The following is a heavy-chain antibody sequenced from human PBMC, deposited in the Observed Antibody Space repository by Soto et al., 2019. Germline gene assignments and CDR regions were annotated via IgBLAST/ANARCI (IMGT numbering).Heavy chain of an antibody. CDR2: IYNSGST. Sequence: QVQLQESGPGLVKPSQTLSLICTVSGASISSGGHYWTWFRQHPGKGLEWIGNIYNSGSTYYSPSLKSRVTISIDTSNNQVSLKLSSVTAADTAVYYCARDVLVTAIRPGAFDIWGQGTMVTVSS. D-gene: IGHD2-21*02. CDR1: GASISSGGHY. CDR3: ARDVLVTAIRPGAFDI. J-gene: IGHJ3*02. V-gene: IGHV4-31*03.